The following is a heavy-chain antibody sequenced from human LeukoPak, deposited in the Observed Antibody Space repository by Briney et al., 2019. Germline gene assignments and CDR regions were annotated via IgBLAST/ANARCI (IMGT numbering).Heavy chain of an antibody. V-gene: IGHV4-61*02. Sequence: SQTLPLTCTVSGGSISSDNYYWSWIRQPAGKGLEWIGRIYASGSTNYNPSLKSRITMAVDTSKNQFSLKLSSVTAADTAVYYCAREFDCSSNRCYVIWGQGILVTVSS. CDR1: GGSISSDNYY. D-gene: IGHD2-2*01. CDR2: IYASGST. J-gene: IGHJ4*02. CDR3: AREFDCSSNRCYVI.